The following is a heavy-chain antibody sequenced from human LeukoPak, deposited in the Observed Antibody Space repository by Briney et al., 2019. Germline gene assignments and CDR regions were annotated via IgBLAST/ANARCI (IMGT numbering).Heavy chain of an antibody. CDR2: ISSSGRRGSNI. CDR1: GFTFSSYE. Sequence: PGGSLRLSCAASGFTFSSYEMNWVRQAPGKGLEWVAYISSSGRRGSNIYYADSVRGRFTISRDNAKNSLYLQMNSLRAEDTAVYYCAITGGPTVTAFDLWGQGILVTVSS. V-gene: IGHV3-48*03. J-gene: IGHJ4*02. CDR3: AITGGPTVTAFDL. D-gene: IGHD4-17*01.